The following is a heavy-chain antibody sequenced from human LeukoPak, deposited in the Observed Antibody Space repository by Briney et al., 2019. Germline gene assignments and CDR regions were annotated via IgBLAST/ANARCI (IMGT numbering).Heavy chain of an antibody. V-gene: IGHV3-30*02. D-gene: IGHD6-6*01. Sequence: GGSLRLSCTAFRFTFSSYGMHWVRQAPGKGLEWMALIRYDGSNKYYVDSVKGRFTISRDNSKNTLYLQMNSLRAEDTAVYYCAKDLYSSSRYYYYYMDLWGKGTTVTVSS. J-gene: IGHJ6*03. CDR2: IRYDGSNK. CDR3: AKDLYSSSRYYYYYMDL. CDR1: RFTFSSYG.